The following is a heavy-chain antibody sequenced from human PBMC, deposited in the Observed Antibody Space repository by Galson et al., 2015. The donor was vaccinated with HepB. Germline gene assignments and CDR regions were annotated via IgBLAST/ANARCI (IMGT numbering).Heavy chain of an antibody. CDR1: GYTFTSYY. Sequence: SVKVSCKASGYTFTSYYMHWVRQAPGQGLEWMGIINPSGGSTSYAQKFQGRVTMTRDTSTSTVYMELSSLRSEDTAVYYCARDPDNNIVVVPAAEDGAGAFDIWGQGTMVTVSS. V-gene: IGHV1-46*01. CDR3: ARDPDNNIVVVPAAEDGAGAFDI. CDR2: INPSGGST. J-gene: IGHJ3*02. D-gene: IGHD2-2*01.